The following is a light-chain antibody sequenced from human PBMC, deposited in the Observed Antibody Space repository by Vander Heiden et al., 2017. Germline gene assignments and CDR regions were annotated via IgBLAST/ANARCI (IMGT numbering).Light chain of an antibody. CDR2: GAS. Sequence: EIVMTQSPATLSVSPGERATLSCRASQSVSSNLAWYQQKPGQAPRLLIYGASTRATGIPARFSGSGYGTEFTLTISSLQSEDFAVYYCQQYNNWPLYTFGQRTKLEIK. V-gene: IGKV3-15*01. CDR1: QSVSSN. J-gene: IGKJ2*01. CDR3: QQYNNWPLYT.